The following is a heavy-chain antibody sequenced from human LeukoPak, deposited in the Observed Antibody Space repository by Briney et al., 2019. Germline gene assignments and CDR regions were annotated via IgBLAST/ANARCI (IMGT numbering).Heavy chain of an antibody. V-gene: IGHV4-59*12. CDR3: ARTIGYSKTNFDY. CDR2: IYYSGST. J-gene: IGHJ4*02. CDR1: GGSISSYY. D-gene: IGHD2-15*01. Sequence: SETLSLTCTVSGGSISSYYWSWIRQPPGKGLEWIGYIYYSGSTNYNPSLKSRVTISVDTSKNQFSLKLSSVTAADTAVYYCARTIGYSKTNFDYWGQGTLVTVSS.